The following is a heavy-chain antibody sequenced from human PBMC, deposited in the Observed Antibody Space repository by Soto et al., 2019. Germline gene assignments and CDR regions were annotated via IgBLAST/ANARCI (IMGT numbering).Heavy chain of an antibody. CDR3: ARMYKSGLHGY. CDR2: IYHSGST. J-gene: IGHJ4*02. CDR1: GGSISSSNW. V-gene: IGHV4-4*02. Sequence: QVQLQESGPGLVKPSGTLSLTCAVSGGSISSSNWWSWVRQPPGKGLEWIGEIYHSGSTNYNPSLKRRATISVAKSKNQFSLKLSSVTAGDPVVYFCARMYKSGLHGYWGQGTLVTVSS. D-gene: IGHD6-19*01.